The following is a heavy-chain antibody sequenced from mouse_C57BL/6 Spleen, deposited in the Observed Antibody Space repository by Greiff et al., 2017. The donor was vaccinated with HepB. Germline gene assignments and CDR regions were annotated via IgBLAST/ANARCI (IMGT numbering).Heavy chain of an antibody. Sequence: VQLQQSGAELVKPGASVKLSCKASGYTFTSYWMQWVKQRPGQGLEWIGEIDPSDSYTNYNQKFKGKATLTVDTSSSTAYMQLSSLTSEDSAVYYCARRAYYYGSSSFDYWGQGTTLTVSS. CDR3: ARRAYYYGSSSFDY. V-gene: IGHV1-50*01. CDR2: IDPSDSYT. J-gene: IGHJ2*01. CDR1: GYTFTSYW. D-gene: IGHD1-1*01.